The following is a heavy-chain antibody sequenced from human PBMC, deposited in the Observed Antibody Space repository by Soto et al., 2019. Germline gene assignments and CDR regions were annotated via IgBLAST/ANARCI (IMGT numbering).Heavy chain of an antibody. D-gene: IGHD1-1*01. CDR2: IYATGTT. CDR3: VRDGTKTLRDWFDP. J-gene: IGHJ5*02. Sequence: SETLSLSCTVSGASISGFYWSWIRKSAGKGLEWIGRIYATGTTDYNPSLKSRVMMSVDTSKKQFSLKLRSVTAADTAVYYCVRDGTKTLRDWFDPWGQGISVTV. CDR1: GASISGFY. V-gene: IGHV4-4*07.